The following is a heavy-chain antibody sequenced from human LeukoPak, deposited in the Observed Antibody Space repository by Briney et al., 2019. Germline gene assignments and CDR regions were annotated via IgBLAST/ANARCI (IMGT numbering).Heavy chain of an antibody. V-gene: IGHV3-11*01. CDR2: ISSSGSTI. Sequence: PGGSLRLSCVGSGFTSIAYALTWARQAPGKGLEWVSYISSSGSTIYYADSVKGRFTISRDNAKNSLYLQMNSLRAEDTAVYYCARGSYGDYEAEYGMDVWGQGTTVTVSS. D-gene: IGHD4-17*01. CDR3: ARGSYGDYEAEYGMDV. CDR1: GFTSIAYA. J-gene: IGHJ6*02.